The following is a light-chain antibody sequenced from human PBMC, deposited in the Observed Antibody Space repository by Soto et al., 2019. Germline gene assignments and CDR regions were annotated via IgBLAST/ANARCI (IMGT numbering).Light chain of an antibody. CDR2: GAS. V-gene: IGKV3-20*01. J-gene: IGKJ1*01. CDR1: QRVSSSY. Sequence: EIVLTQSPSTLSLSPGERATHSCRASQRVSSSYLAWYQQKPGQAPRLLIYGASSRATGIPDRFSGSGPGNDFTLTLSRLDPEDFAVYYYQQYDSSFWTFVQGTKVDIK. CDR3: QQYDSSFWT.